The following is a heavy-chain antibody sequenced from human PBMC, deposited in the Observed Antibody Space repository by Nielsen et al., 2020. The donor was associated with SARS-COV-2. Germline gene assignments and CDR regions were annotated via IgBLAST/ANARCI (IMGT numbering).Heavy chain of an antibody. J-gene: IGHJ4*02. CDR1: GFTFTTYA. D-gene: IGHD4-17*01. CDR3: ANMLATTDDY. CDR2: ISYDGSNK. Sequence: GESLKISCAASGFTFTTYAMHWVRQAPGKGLEWVAVISYDGSNKYYADSVKGRVTISRDNSKNTLYLQMNSLKAEDTAVYYCANMLATTDDYWGQGTLVTVSS. V-gene: IGHV3-30-3*01.